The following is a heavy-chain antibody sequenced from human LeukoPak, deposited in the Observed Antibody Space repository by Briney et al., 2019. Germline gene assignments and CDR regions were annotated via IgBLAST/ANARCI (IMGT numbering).Heavy chain of an antibody. CDR2: IRSSGSTI. J-gene: IGHJ5*02. V-gene: IGHV3-11*01. Sequence: GGSLRLSCAASGFTFSDYYMSWIRQAPGKGLEWVSYIRSSGSTIYYADSVKGRFTISRDNAKNSLYRQMNSLRAEDTAVYYCARDIESAPDNWFAPWGQGTLVTVSS. CDR3: ARDIESAPDNWFAP. D-gene: IGHD1-26*01. CDR1: GFTFSDYY.